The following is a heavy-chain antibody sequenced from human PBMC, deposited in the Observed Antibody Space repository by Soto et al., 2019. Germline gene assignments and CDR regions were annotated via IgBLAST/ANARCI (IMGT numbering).Heavy chain of an antibody. D-gene: IGHD1-1*01. CDR1: GFAFSTFA. CDR3: SKNNEYHYYSAMGV. Sequence: EVQLLESGGDLVQPGGSLRLSCAASGFAFSTFAMSWVRQAPGKGLEWVSSIRGGPIYTYYADSVKGRFTISRDDSKSMLYLQMNSLRADDTAISYCSKNNEYHYYSAMGVWGRGTTVTASS. CDR2: IRGGPIYT. V-gene: IGHV3-23*01. J-gene: IGHJ6*02.